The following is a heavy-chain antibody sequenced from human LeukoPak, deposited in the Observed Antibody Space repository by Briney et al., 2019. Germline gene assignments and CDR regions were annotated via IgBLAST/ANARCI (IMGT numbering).Heavy chain of an antibody. V-gene: IGHV4-39*01. CDR2: IYYSGST. D-gene: IGHD3-22*01. Sequence: PSETLSLTCTVSGGSISSSSYYWGWIRQPPGKGLEWIGSIYYSGSTYYNPSLKSRVTISVDTSKNQFSLKLSSVTAADTAVYYCPSRGHYYDSSGYYLGSRSIDYWGQGTLVTVSS. J-gene: IGHJ4*02. CDR1: GGSISSSSYY. CDR3: PSRGHYYDSSGYYLGSRSIDY.